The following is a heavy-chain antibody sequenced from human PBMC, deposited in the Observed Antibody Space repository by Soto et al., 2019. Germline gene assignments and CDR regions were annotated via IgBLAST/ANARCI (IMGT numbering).Heavy chain of an antibody. J-gene: IGHJ4*02. Sequence: EVQLLESGGGLVQPGGSLRLSCAASGFTFSSYAMSWVRQASGKGLEWVSAISGGGGSIYYADSVKGRFTISRDNSKNTLYLQMNSLRAEDTAIYYCAKSPYYDILTGYYCDYWGQGTLVTVSS. CDR3: AKSPYYDILTGYYCDY. CDR1: GFTFSSYA. CDR2: ISGGGGSI. V-gene: IGHV3-23*01. D-gene: IGHD3-9*01.